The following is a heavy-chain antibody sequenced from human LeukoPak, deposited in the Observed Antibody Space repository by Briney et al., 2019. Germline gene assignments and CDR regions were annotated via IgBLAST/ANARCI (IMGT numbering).Heavy chain of an antibody. CDR1: GGSISSYY. CDR3: ARTVSSGWTSYYMDV. CDR2: IYYSGSN. D-gene: IGHD6-19*01. J-gene: IGHJ6*03. V-gene: IGHV4-59*01. Sequence: SETLSLTCTVSGGSISSYYWSWIRQPPGKGLEWIGYIYYSGSNNYNPSLKSRVTISVDTSKNQFSLKLSSVTAADTAVYYCARTVSSGWTSYYMDVWGKGTTVTVSS.